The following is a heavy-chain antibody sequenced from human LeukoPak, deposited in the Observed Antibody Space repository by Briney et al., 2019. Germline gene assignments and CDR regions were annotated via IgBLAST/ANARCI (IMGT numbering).Heavy chain of an antibody. CDR3: AGEEDLRELRGGREFFQY. Sequence: SQTLSLTCAISGDSVSSNTAAWNWIRQSPSRGLEWLGRTYYRSKWYHDYAVSVKSRITINPDTSKNQFSLQLNSVTPEDTAVYYCAGEEDLRELRGGREFFQYWGQGTLVTVSS. CDR2: TYYRSKWYH. CDR1: GDSVSSNTAA. V-gene: IGHV6-1*01. J-gene: IGHJ1*01. D-gene: IGHD3-10*01.